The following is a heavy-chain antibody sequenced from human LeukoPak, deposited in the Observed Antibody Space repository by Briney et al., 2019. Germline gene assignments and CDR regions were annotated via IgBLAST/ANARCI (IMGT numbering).Heavy chain of an antibody. V-gene: IGHV3-9*01. CDR2: ISWSSGII. D-gene: IGHD3-3*01. J-gene: IGHJ4*02. CDR3: ARSIGETSTFDY. Sequence: GGSLRLSCAASGFTFDDHGMHWVRQAPGKGLEWVSGISWSSGIIGYADSVKGRFTISRDNAKNSLYLQMNSLRAEDTAVYYCARSIGETSTFDYWGQGTLVTVSS. CDR1: GFTFDDHG.